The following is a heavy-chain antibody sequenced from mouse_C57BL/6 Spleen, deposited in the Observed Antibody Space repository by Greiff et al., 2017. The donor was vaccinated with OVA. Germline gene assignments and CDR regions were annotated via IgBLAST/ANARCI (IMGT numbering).Heavy chain of an antibody. CDR1: GYTFTSYW. D-gene: IGHD1-1*01. CDR2: INPSSGYT. Sequence: QVQLQQSGAELVKPGASVKLSCKASGYTFTSYWMHWVKQRPGQGLEWIGYINPSSGYTKYNQKFKDKATLTADKSSSIAYMKLSSLTDEDSAGYYCARDTTVVDYYAMDYWGQGTSVTVSS. CDR3: ARDTTVVDYYAMDY. J-gene: IGHJ4*01. V-gene: IGHV1-7*01.